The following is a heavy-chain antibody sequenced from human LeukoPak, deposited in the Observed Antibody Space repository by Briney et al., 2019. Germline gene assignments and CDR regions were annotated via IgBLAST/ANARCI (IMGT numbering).Heavy chain of an antibody. D-gene: IGHD3-10*01. Sequence: SETLSLTCTVSGYSISSGYYWGWIRQPPGQGLEWIGSIYHSGSTYYNPSLKSRVTISVDTSKNQFSLKLSSVTAADTAVYYCASETYYYGSGSRYNGVWGKGTTVTVSS. CDR3: ASETYYYGSGSRYNGV. CDR2: IYHSGST. V-gene: IGHV4-38-2*02. CDR1: GYSISSGYY. J-gene: IGHJ6*04.